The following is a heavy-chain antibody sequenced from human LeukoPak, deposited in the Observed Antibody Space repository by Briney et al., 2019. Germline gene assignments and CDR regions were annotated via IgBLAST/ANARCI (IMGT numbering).Heavy chain of an antibody. J-gene: IGHJ3*01. Sequence: TGGSLRLSCAASRFTFSNYAMTWVRLAPGKGLEWVSSIRGSGGGTSYADSVKGRFTMYRDNSRDTLYLHMNNLRAEDTAVYYCGRDPYGDCIGAFDFWGQGTLVTVSS. D-gene: IGHD4-17*01. CDR2: IRGSGGGT. CDR3: GRDPYGDCIGAFDF. V-gene: IGHV3-23*01. CDR1: RFTFSNYA.